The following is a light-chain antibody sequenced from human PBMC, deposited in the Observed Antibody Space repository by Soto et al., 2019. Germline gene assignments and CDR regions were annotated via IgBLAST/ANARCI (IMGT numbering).Light chain of an antibody. V-gene: IGKV1-5*01. Sequence: EIQVTQSPPTLSASVGDRFTITGLASQTISTWMAWYQQKPGKAPKLLVYDASTLQSGVASRFSGSGSGTEFTIIISGLQPDDSATYYCQHYNSYSEAVGQGAKVEIK. CDR2: DAS. CDR3: QHYNSYSEA. CDR1: QTISTW. J-gene: IGKJ1*01.